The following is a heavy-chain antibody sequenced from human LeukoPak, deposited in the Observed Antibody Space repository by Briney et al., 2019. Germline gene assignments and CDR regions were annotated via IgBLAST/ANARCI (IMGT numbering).Heavy chain of an antibody. CDR2: IVIGSGNT. D-gene: IGHD6-13*01. V-gene: IGHV1-58*02. CDR3: AAVAGRSGSIAAALGSP. Sequence: GASVKVSCKASGFTFTSSAMQWVRQARGQRLEWIGWIVIGSGNTNYAQKFQERVTITRDMSTSTAYMELSSLRSEDTAVYYCAAVAGRSGSIAAALGSPWGQGTLVTVSS. CDR1: GFTFTSSA. J-gene: IGHJ5*02.